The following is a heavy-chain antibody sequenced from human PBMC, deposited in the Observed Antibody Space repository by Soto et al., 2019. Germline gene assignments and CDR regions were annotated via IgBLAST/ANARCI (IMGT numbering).Heavy chain of an antibody. V-gene: IGHV4-30-4*01. Sequence: QVQLQESGPGLVKPSQTLSLTCTVSGGSISSGDYYWSWIRQPPGKGLEWIGYIYYSGSTYYNPSLKSRVTISVDPSKNQFSLKLSSVTAADTAVYYCARAQLTMVRGNWFDPWGQGTLVTVSS. D-gene: IGHD3-10*01. CDR3: ARAQLTMVRGNWFDP. CDR1: GGSISSGDYY. J-gene: IGHJ5*02. CDR2: IYYSGST.